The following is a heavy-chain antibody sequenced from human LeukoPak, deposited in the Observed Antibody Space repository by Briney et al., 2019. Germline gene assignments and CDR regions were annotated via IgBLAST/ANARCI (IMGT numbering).Heavy chain of an antibody. CDR2: IYASGNT. V-gene: IGHV4-4*07. CDR1: GGSISSYY. J-gene: IGHJ4*02. CDR3: ARDNQTSGWGPHYFTY. Sequence: RSSETLSLTCTVSGGSISSYYWSWVRQPAGKGLEWIGRIYASGNTNYNPSLKGRVTMTVDTSKNQFSLNLNSMTAADTAVYFCARDNQTSGWGPHYFTYWGQGILVTVSS. D-gene: IGHD6-19*01.